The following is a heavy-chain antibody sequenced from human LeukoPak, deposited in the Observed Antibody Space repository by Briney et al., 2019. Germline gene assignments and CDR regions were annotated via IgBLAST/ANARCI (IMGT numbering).Heavy chain of an antibody. CDR1: GGSISSYY. CDR3: ARTYSSGWYRGDWFGP. D-gene: IGHD6-19*01. CDR2: IYYSGST. Sequence: NPSETLSLTCTVSGGSISSYYWSWIRQPPGKGLEWIGYIYYSGSTNYNPSLKSRVTISVDTSKNQFSLKLSSVTAADTAVYYCARTYSSGWYRGDWFGPWGQGTLVTVSS. V-gene: IGHV4-59*01. J-gene: IGHJ5*02.